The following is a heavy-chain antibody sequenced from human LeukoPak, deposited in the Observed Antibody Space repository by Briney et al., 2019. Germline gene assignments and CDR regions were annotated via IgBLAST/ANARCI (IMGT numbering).Heavy chain of an antibody. CDR2: IYYSGST. CDR3: ARASSGWYNWFDP. V-gene: IGHV4-59*01. J-gene: IGHJ5*02. Sequence: SETLSLTCTVSGGSISSYYWSWIRQSPGKGLEWIGYIYYSGSTNYNPSLKSRVTISVDTSKSQFSLKLSSVTAADTAVYYCARASSGWYNWFDPWGHGTLVTVSS. D-gene: IGHD6-19*01. CDR1: GGSISSYY.